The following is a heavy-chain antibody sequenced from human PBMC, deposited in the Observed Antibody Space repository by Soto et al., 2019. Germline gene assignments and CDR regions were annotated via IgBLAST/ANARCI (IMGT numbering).Heavy chain of an antibody. D-gene: IGHD2-15*01. Sequence: SQTLSLTCAISGDSVFSNTSAWHWIRQSPSRGLEWLGRTYYRSKWYYDYADFVKRRITINTDTSKNEMALRLSSVTPEDTAVYHCVGEDGNDAFDLWGQGTMVTVSS. CDR3: VGEDGNDAFDL. V-gene: IGHV6-1*01. CDR1: GDSVFSNTSA. CDR2: TYYRSKWYY. J-gene: IGHJ3*01.